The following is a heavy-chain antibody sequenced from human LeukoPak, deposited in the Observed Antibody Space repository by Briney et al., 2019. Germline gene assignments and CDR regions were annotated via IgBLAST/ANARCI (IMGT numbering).Heavy chain of an antibody. D-gene: IGHD5-18*01. CDR2: IYGSGST. J-gene: IGHJ4*02. CDR1: GASISSWY. CDR3: ARGYSYGYEDY. V-gene: IGHV4-59*12. Sequence: PSETLSLTCTVSGASISSWYWSWIRQPPGKGLEWIGDIYGSGSTNYNPSLKSRVTMSVDTSKNQFSLKLSSVTAADTAVYYCARGYSYGYEDYWGQGALVTVSS.